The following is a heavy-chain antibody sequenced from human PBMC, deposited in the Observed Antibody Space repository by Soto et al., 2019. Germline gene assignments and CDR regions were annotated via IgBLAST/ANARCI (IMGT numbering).Heavy chain of an antibody. CDR2: ISGSGGST. CDR1: GFTFSSYA. CDR3: AKSRKYDILTGYDYYYYYMDV. J-gene: IGHJ6*03. D-gene: IGHD3-9*01. Sequence: GGSLRLSCAASGFTFSSYAMSWVRQAPGKGLEWVSAISGSGGSTYYADSVKGRFTISRDNSKNTLYLQMNSLRAEDKAVYYCAKSRKYDILTGYDYYYYYMDVWGKGTTVTVSS. V-gene: IGHV3-23*01.